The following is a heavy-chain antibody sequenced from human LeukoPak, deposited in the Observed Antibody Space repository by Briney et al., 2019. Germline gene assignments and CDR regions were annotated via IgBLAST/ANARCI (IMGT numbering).Heavy chain of an antibody. Sequence: ASVKVSCKAFGYTFNDYYMHWMRQAPGQGPEWMGWINPNSGDTNYAQKLQGRVTMTRDTSISTTYMELRRPRFDDTALYYCSREGSLDVWGQGTTVTVSS. CDR2: INPNSGDT. V-gene: IGHV1-2*02. CDR3: SREGSLDV. D-gene: IGHD6-13*01. CDR1: GYTFNDYY. J-gene: IGHJ6*02.